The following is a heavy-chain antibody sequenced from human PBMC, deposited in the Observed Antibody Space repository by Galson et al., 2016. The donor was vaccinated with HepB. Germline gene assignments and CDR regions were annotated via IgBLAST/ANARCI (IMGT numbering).Heavy chain of an antibody. J-gene: IGHJ3*02. CDR3: AWTYYYDSSGYSTYDAFDI. D-gene: IGHD3-22*01. Sequence: SVKVSCKASGGTFSSYAISWVRQAPGQGLEWMGGIIPIFGTANYAQKFQGRVTITADESTSTAYMGLSSLRSEDTAVYYCAWTYYYDSSGYSTYDAFDIWGQGTRVTCAS. CDR2: IIPIFGTA. CDR1: GGTFSSYA. V-gene: IGHV1-69*13.